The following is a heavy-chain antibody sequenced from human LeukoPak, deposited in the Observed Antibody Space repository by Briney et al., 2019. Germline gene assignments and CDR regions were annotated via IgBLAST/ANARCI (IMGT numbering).Heavy chain of an antibody. Sequence: SVKVSCKASGGTFSSYAISWVRQAPGQGLEWMGGIIPIFGTANYAQKFQGRVTITADKSTSTAYMELSSLRSEDTAVYYCAKDDAWLQYGDWGRGTLVTVSS. D-gene: IGHD5-24*01. V-gene: IGHV1-69*06. CDR2: IIPIFGTA. J-gene: IGHJ4*02. CDR1: GGTFSSYA. CDR3: AKDDAWLQYGD.